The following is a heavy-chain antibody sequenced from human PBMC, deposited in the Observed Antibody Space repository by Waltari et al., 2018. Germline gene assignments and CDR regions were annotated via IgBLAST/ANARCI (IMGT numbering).Heavy chain of an antibody. D-gene: IGHD2-15*01. V-gene: IGHV4-39*01. Sequence: QLQLQESGPGLVKASEPLSLTCTVPGDSISSSSYYWSWVRQPPGKGLEWIGNMYYSGSTYYNPSLKSRVTISGDTSKSQFSLKLSSVTAADTSMYYCVRHARTTSGGKHFDHWGQGMLVTVSP. CDR2: MYYSGST. CDR1: GDSISSSSYY. CDR3: VRHARTTSGGKHFDH. J-gene: IGHJ4*02.